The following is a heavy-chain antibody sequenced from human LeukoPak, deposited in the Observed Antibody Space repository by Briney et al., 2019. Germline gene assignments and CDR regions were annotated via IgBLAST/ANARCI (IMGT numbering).Heavy chain of an antibody. V-gene: IGHV4-59*01. CDR3: ARMRDSSGYYPDC. Sequence: SETLSLTCTVSGGSISSYYWSWIRQPPGKGLERIGYIYYSGSTNYNPSLKSRVTISVDTSKNQFSLKLSSVTAADTAVYYCARMRDSSGYYPDCWGQGTLVTVSS. J-gene: IGHJ4*02. D-gene: IGHD3-22*01. CDR1: GGSISSYY. CDR2: IYYSGST.